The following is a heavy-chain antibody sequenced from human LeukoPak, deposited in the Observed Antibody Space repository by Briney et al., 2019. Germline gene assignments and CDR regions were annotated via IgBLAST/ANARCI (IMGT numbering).Heavy chain of an antibody. Sequence: SQTLSLTCAVSGGSISSGGYSWSWIRQPPGKGLEWIGHIYQSGSTDYNPTLKSRVTISVDRSKNQFSLELSSVTAADTAVYYCARAASRTVDYWGQGTLVAVSS. CDR2: IYQSGST. CDR1: GGSISSGGYS. CDR3: ARAASRTVDY. D-gene: IGHD1-1*01. J-gene: IGHJ4*02. V-gene: IGHV4-30-2*01.